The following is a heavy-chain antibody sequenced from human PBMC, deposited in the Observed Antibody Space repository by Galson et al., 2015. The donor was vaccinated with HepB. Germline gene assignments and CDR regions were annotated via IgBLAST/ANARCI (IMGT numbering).Heavy chain of an antibody. CDR2: INAGNGNT. CDR1: GYSFNSYA. D-gene: IGHD3-9*01. CDR3: ARGDYDILTGYYVVSFDV. V-gene: IGHV1-3*01. Sequence: SVKVSCKGSGYSFNSYALHWVRQAPGQRLEWVGWINAGNGNTRSSQKFQGRVTITSDTSASTVYMELSSLRPEDTAIYYCARGDYDILTGYYVVSFDVWGRGTMVTVSS. J-gene: IGHJ3*01.